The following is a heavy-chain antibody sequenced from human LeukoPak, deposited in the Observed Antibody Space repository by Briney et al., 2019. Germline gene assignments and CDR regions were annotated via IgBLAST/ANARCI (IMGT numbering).Heavy chain of an antibody. D-gene: IGHD3-22*01. CDR3: ARDIGYDSSGYYPGYYYYGMDV. V-gene: IGHV3-48*03. J-gene: IGHJ6*02. CDR2: ISSSGSTI. Sequence: PGGSLRLSCAASGFTFSSYEMNWARHPPRKGLEWVSYISSSGSTIYYADSVKGRFTISRDNAKNSLYLQMNSLRAEDTAVYYCARDIGYDSSGYYPGYYYYGMDVWGQGTTVTVSS. CDR1: GFTFSSYE.